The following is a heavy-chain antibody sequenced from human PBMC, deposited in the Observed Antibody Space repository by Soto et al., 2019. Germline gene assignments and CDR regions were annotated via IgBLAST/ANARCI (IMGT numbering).Heavy chain of an antibody. CDR1: GGSFSGDH. J-gene: IGHJ5*02. CDR2: INHSGST. Sequence: QVQLQQWGAGLLKSSETLSLTCAVYGGSFSGDHWSWIRQSPGKGLEWIGEINHSGSTNYNPSLKSRVTISVDTSKKQISLKLNSATAADTAVYYCARRYCSRTSCLAGFDPWGRGTLVTVSS. D-gene: IGHD2-2*01. V-gene: IGHV4-34*01. CDR3: ARRYCSRTSCLAGFDP.